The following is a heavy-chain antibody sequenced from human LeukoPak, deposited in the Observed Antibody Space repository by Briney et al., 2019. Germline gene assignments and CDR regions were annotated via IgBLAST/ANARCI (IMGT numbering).Heavy chain of an antibody. J-gene: IGHJ6*02. CDR2: ISSSSSYI. CDR1: GFTFSSYS. CDR3: ARGMNSSTWWSGWYYYGMDV. D-gene: IGHD6-13*01. Sequence: GGSLRLSCAASGFTFSSYSMNWVRQAPGKGLEWVSSISSSSSYIYYADSVKGRFTISRDNAKNSLYLQMNSLRAEDTAVYYCARGMNSSTWWSGWYYYGMDVWGQGTTVTVSS. V-gene: IGHV3-21*01.